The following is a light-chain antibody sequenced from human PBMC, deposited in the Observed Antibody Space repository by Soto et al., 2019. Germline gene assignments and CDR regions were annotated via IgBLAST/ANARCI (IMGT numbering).Light chain of an antibody. CDR2: GAS. CDR3: QQYNNWPRT. J-gene: IGKJ1*01. CDR1: QSVGSN. Sequence: ERVMTQSPATLSVSPGERATLSCRASQSVGSNLAWYQQKPGQAPRLLIYGASTRATGIPARFSGSGSGTEFTLTISSLQSEDFALYYCQQYNNWPRTFGQGTKVDIK. V-gene: IGKV3-15*01.